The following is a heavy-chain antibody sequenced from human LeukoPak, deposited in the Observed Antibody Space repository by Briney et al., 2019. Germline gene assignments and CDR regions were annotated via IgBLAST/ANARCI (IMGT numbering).Heavy chain of an antibody. CDR3: ARESEYCSGGSCSDAFDI. CDR1: GYTFTGYY. J-gene: IGHJ3*02. CDR2: INPSGGST. Sequence: ASVKVSCKASGYTFTGYYMHWVRQAPGQGLEWMGIINPSGGSTSYAQKFQGRVTMTRDTSISTAYMELSRLRSDDTAVYYCARESEYCSGGSCSDAFDIWGQGTMVTVSS. V-gene: IGHV1-2*02. D-gene: IGHD2-15*01.